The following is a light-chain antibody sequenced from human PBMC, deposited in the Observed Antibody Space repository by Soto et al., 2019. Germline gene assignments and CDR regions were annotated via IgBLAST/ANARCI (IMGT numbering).Light chain of an antibody. V-gene: IGKV3-11*01. Sequence: EIVLTQSPATLSLSPGERATLSCRASQSVSSSLAWYQQKPGQAPRLLIYDASNRTTGIPARFSGSGSGTDFTLTISSLEPEDFAVYYCQQRSSWPPSLTFGGGTKVEIK. CDR2: DAS. J-gene: IGKJ4*01. CDR3: QQRSSWPPSLT. CDR1: QSVSSS.